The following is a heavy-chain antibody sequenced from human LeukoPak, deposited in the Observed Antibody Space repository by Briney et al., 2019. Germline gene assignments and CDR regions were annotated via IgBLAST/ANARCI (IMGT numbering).Heavy chain of an antibody. V-gene: IGHV3-7*01. J-gene: IGHJ5*02. D-gene: IGHD4-17*01. CDR1: GFTFSSYW. CDR3: AREGGLYGDYGGA. CDR2: IKQDGSEK. Sequence: GGSLRLSCAASGFTFSSYWMSWVRQAPGKGLEWVANIKQDGSEKYYVDSVKGRFTTSRDNAKNSLYLHMNSLRAEDTAVYYCAREGGLYGDYGGAWGQGTLVTVSS.